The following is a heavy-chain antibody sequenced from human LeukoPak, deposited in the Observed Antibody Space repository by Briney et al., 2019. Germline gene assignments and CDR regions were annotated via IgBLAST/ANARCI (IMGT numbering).Heavy chain of an antibody. CDR3: GRPTKYWLVRGDGVDV. D-gene: IGHD6-19*01. Sequence: GGSLRLSCAASGFTFTSYAMPWVRQAPGKGLEWVSSIASGGGNTYYSDSVKGRFTISRDNSMNTLYLQMNSLRADDTAVYYCGRPTKYWLVRGDGVDVWGQGTTVTVSS. J-gene: IGHJ6*02. V-gene: IGHV3-23*01. CDR1: GFTFTSYA. CDR2: IASGGGNT.